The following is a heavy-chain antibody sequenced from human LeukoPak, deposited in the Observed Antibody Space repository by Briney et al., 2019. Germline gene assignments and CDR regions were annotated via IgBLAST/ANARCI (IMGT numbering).Heavy chain of an antibody. D-gene: IGHD6-19*01. Sequence: SETLSLTCTVSGGSISSSSYYWSWIRQHPGKGLEWIGYIYYSGSTYYNPSLKSRVTISVDTSKDQFSLKLSSVTAADTAVYYCARASNTGIAVAGTFDYWGQGTLVTVSS. J-gene: IGHJ4*02. V-gene: IGHV4-31*03. CDR1: GGSISSSSYY. CDR2: IYYSGST. CDR3: ARASNTGIAVAGTFDY.